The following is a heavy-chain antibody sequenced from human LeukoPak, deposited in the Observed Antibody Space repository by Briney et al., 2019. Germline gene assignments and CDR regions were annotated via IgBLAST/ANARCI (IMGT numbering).Heavy chain of an antibody. D-gene: IGHD1-26*01. V-gene: IGHV3-48*03. Sequence: PGGFLRLSCAASGFTFSSYEMNWVRQAPGKGLEWVSYISSSGNPMYYADSVKGRFTISRDNAKNSLYLQMNSLRADDTAVYYCARGWGSVGVHFDYWGQGTLVTVSS. CDR1: GFTFSSYE. CDR3: ARGWGSVGVHFDY. CDR2: ISSSGNPM. J-gene: IGHJ4*02.